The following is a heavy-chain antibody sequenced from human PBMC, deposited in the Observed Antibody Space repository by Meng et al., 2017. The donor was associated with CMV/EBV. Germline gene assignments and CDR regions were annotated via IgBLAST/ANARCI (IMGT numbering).Heavy chain of an antibody. CDR1: GGSFSGYD. D-gene: IGHD2-2*01. J-gene: IGHJ5*02. V-gene: IGHV4-34*01. Sequence: SETLSLTCAVYGGSFSGYDWSWIRQPPGKGLEWIGEINHSGSTNYNPSLKSRVTISVDTSKNQFSLKLSSVTAADTAVYYCARGGPNIVVVPAARFDPWGQGTLVTVS. CDR3: ARGGPNIVVVPAARFDP. CDR2: INHSGST.